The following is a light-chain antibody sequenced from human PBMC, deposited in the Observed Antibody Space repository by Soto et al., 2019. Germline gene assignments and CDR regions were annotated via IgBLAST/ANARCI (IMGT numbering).Light chain of an antibody. J-gene: IGLJ2*01. CDR2: DSD. CDR1: SSNIGAGYA. CDR3: QSYDNSHDWDVI. Sequence: QAVVTQPPSVSGAPGQRVTISCTGSSSNIGAGYAVHWYQQRPGTAPKLLISDSDNRPSGVPDRSSGSKSGTSASLAITGLQAEDEADYYCQSYDNSHDWDVIFGGGTKLTVL. V-gene: IGLV1-40*01.